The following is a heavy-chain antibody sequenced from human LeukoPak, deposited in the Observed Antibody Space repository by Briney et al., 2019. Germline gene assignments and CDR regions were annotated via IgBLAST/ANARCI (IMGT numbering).Heavy chain of an antibody. CDR1: GFTFSTYS. CDR2: INSDASST. V-gene: IGHV3-74*01. CDR3: ASQFASSPR. D-gene: IGHD2-2*01. Sequence: GGSLRLSCAASGFTFSTYSMHWVRQAPGKGLVWVSRINSDASSTTYADSVKGRFTISRDNAKSTLFLQMNSLRAEDTAVYYCASQFASSPRWGQGTLVTVSS. J-gene: IGHJ4*02.